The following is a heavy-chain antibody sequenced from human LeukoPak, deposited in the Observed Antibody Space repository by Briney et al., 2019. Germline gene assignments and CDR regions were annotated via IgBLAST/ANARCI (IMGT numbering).Heavy chain of an antibody. Sequence: SETLSLTCTVPGGSISSHYWSWIRQSPGKGLEWIGYIDHTGSTDCSPSLKSRVTMSLDTPKNQVSLKLTYVTAADSAVYFCARQSLLDYSDSRGPFRWLDTWGRGTLVTVS. CDR2: IDHTGST. D-gene: IGHD3-22*01. V-gene: IGHV4-59*11. CDR1: GGSISSHY. CDR3: ARQSLLDYSDSRGPFRWLDT. J-gene: IGHJ5*02.